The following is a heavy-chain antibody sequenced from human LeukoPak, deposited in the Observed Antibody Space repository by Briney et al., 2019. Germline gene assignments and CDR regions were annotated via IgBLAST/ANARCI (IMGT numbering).Heavy chain of an antibody. V-gene: IGHV1-2*06. CDR3: ARERKITIFGVACDY. D-gene: IGHD3-3*01. Sequence: ASVKVSCKASGYTFTGYYMHWVRLAPGQGLEWMGRINPNGGGTNYAQKFQGRVTMTSDTSISTAYMELSRLRSDDTAVYYCARERKITIFGVACDYWGQGTLVTVSS. J-gene: IGHJ4*02. CDR1: GYTFTGYY. CDR2: INPNGGGT.